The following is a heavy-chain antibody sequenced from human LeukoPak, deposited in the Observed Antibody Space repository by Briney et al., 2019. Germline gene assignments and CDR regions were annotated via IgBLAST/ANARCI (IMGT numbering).Heavy chain of an antibody. CDR2: ISYSGST. D-gene: IGHD3-3*01. CDR3: ARGGDFWSGYTY. V-gene: IGHV4-59*12. Sequence: SETLSLTCTVSGGSISGYYWSWIRQPPGKGLEWVGYISYSGSTNYNPSLKSRVTMSVDTSKNQFSLKLSSVTAADTAVYYCARGGDFWSGYTYWGQGTLVTVSS. J-gene: IGHJ4*02. CDR1: GGSISGYY.